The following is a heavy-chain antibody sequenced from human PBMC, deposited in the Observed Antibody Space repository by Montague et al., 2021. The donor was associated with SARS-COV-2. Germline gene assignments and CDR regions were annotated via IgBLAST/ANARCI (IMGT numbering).Heavy chain of an antibody. CDR1: GGSISSYY. Sequence: SETLSLTCTVSGGSISSYYWSWIRQPPGKGLEWIGYIYHSGSTNYNPSLKSRVTISVDTSKNQFSLKLSSATAADTAVYYCARRARGFCWGGSCYSGFDFWGQGTLVTVSS. D-gene: IGHD2-15*01. CDR2: IYHSGST. CDR3: ARRARGFCWGGSCYSGFDF. V-gene: IGHV4-59*08. J-gene: IGHJ4*03.